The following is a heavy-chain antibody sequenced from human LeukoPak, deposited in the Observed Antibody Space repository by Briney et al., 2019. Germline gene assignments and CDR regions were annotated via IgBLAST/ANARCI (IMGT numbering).Heavy chain of an antibody. CDR3: ARAYYYDSSGYRGSDY. D-gene: IGHD3-22*01. J-gene: IGHJ4*02. CDR1: GGSISSYY. CDR2: IYYSGST. Sequence: SETLSLTCTVSGGSISSYYWSWIRQPPGKGLEWIGYIYYSGSTNYNPSLKSRVTISVDTSKNQFSLKLSSVTAADTAVYYCARAYYYDSSGYRGSDYWGQGTLVTVSS. V-gene: IGHV4-59*01.